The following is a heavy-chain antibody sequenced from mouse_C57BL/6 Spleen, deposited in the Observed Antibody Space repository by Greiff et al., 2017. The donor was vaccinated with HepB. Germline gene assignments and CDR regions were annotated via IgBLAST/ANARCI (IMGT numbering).Heavy chain of an antibody. J-gene: IGHJ2*01. D-gene: IGHD4-1*01. V-gene: IGHV5-9-1*02. CDR3: TRARLTGYYFDY. CDR1: GFTFSSYA. Sequence: DVMLVESGEGLVKPGGSLKLSCAASGFTFSSYAMSWVRQTPEKRLEWVAYISSGGDYIYYADTVKGRFTISRDNARNTLYLQMSSLKSEDTAMYYCTRARLTGYYFDYWGQGTTLTVSS. CDR2: ISSGGDYI.